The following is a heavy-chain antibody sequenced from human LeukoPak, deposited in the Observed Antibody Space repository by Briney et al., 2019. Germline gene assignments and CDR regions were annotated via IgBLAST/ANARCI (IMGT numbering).Heavy chain of an antibody. D-gene: IGHD2-2*01. CDR2: INHSGST. CDR1: GGSFSGYY. CDR3: ARGECSSTSCWYFDY. Sequence: SETLSLTCAVYGGSFSGYYWSWIRQPPGKGLEWIGEINHSGSTNYNPSLKSRVTISVDTSKNQFSLKLSSVTAADTAVYYCARGECSSTSCWYFDYWGQGTLVTVSS. J-gene: IGHJ4*02. V-gene: IGHV4-34*01.